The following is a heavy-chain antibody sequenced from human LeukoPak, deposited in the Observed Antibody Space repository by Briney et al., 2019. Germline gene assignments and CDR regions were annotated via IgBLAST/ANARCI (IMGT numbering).Heavy chain of an antibody. V-gene: IGHV4-59*08. CDR1: GGSISSYY. Sequence: SETLSLTCTVSGGSISSYYWSWIRQPPGKGLEWIGYIYYSGSTNYNPSLKSRVTISIDTSKNQFSLKLNSVTATDTAVYYCARQPWNMGAYYFDLWGQGTLVTVSS. J-gene: IGHJ4*02. D-gene: IGHD1-26*01. CDR3: ARQPWNMGAYYFDL. CDR2: IYYSGST.